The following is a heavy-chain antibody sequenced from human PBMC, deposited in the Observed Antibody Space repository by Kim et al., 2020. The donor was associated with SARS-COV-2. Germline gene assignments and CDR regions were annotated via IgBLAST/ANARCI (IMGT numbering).Heavy chain of an antibody. V-gene: IGHV7-4-1*02. CDR3: ARVGTYYDFWSGYYSYYDSSGFDY. Sequence: ASVKVSCKASGYTFTSYAMNWVRQAPGQGLEWMGWINTNTGNPTYAQGFTGRFVFSLDTSVSTAYLQISSLKAEDTAVYYCARVGTYYDFWSGYYSYYDSSGFDYWGQGTLVTVSS. CDR1: GYTFTSYA. J-gene: IGHJ4*02. D-gene: IGHD3-3*01. CDR2: INTNTGNP.